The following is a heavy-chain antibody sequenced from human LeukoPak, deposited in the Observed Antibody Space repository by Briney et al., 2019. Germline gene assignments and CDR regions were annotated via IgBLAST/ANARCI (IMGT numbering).Heavy chain of an antibody. V-gene: IGHV1-18*01. CDR3: ARTEDYDSSGYSSGY. D-gene: IGHD3-22*01. CDR1: GYTFTSYG. Sequence: ASVKVSCKASGYTFTSYGISWVRQAPGQGLEWMGWISAYNGNTNYAQKLQGRVTMTTDTSTSTAYMELRSLRSDDTAVYYCARTEDYDSSGYSSGYWGQGTLVTVSS. CDR2: ISAYNGNT. J-gene: IGHJ4*02.